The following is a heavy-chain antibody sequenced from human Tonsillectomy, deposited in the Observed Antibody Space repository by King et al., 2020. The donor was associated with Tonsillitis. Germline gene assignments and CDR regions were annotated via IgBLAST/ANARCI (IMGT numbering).Heavy chain of an antibody. CDR1: GFTFSSFA. D-gene: IGHD3-3*01. CDR2: ISYSAGVT. V-gene: IGHV3-23*04. J-gene: IGHJ6*03. Sequence: VQLVESGGGLVQPGGSLRLSCAASGFTFSSFAMTWVRQAPGKGLEWVSSISYSAGVTYYADSCNGRFTISRDNSKNTLYMQVNGLRAEDTAGYYWAKLLRSGYHLYYMDVWGKGTTVTVSS. CDR3: AKLLRSGYHLYYMDV.